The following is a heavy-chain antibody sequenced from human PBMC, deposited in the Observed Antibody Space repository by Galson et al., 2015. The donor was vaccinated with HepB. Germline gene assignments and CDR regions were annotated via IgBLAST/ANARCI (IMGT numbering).Heavy chain of an antibody. D-gene: IGHD6-13*01. J-gene: IGHJ4*02. CDR1: GGSISSSSYY. V-gene: IGHV4-39*01. CDR2: IYYSGST. CDR3: ARQSSTSSWYPDY. Sequence: LSLTCTVSGGSISSSSYYWGWIRQPPGKGLEWIGSIYYSGSTYYNPSLKSRVTISVDTSKNQFSLKLSSVTAADTAVYYCARQSSTSSWYPDYWGQGTLVTVSS.